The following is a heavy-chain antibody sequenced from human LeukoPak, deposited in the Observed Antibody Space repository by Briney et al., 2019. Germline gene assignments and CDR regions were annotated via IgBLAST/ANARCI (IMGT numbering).Heavy chain of an antibody. D-gene: IGHD3-22*01. V-gene: IGHV3-30*02. J-gene: IGHJ4*02. CDR3: AKDRSSGYYGLAY. Sequence: SRDNSKNTLYLQMNSLRAEDTAVYYCAKDRSSGYYGLAYWGQGTLVTVSS.